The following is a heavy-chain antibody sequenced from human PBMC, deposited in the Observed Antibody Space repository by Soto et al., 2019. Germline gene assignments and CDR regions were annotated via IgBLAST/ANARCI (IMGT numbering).Heavy chain of an antibody. CDR2: IYYSGST. V-gene: IGHV4-61*01. CDR3: ARDGDDSSGYYYDY. J-gene: IGHJ4*02. Sequence: SETLSLTCTVSGGSVSSGSYYWSWIRQPPGKGLEWIGYIYYSGSTNYNPSLKSRVTISVDTSKNQFSLKLSSVTAADTAVYYCARDGDDSSGYYYDYWGQGTLVTVSS. CDR1: GGSVSSGSYY. D-gene: IGHD3-22*01.